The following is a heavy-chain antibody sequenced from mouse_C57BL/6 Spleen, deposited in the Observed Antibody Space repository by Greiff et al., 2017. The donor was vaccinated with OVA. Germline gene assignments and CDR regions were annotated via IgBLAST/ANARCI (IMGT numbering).Heavy chain of an antibody. Sequence: EVMLVESGGGLVKPGGSLQLSCAASGFTFSRYTMSLVRHTPETRLELVATIRGGGGNTYYPDSVTGRFTIATHNAKKTLYLLRSSLRSEDTALYYCATGGNYRDYYAMDYWGQGTSVTVSS. J-gene: IGHJ4*01. CDR3: ATGGNYRDYYAMDY. V-gene: IGHV5-9*01. CDR1: GFTFSRYT. CDR2: IRGGGGNT. D-gene: IGHD2-1*01.